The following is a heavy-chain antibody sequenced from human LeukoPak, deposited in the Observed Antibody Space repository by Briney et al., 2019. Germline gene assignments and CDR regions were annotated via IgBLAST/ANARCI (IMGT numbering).Heavy chain of an antibody. D-gene: IGHD1-26*01. CDR1: RFTFDDYA. J-gene: IGHJ4*02. Sequence: GRSLRLSCAASRFTFDDYAMHWVRQAPGKGLEWDSGISWNSGSIGYADSVKVRFTISRDNAKNSLYLQMSSLRAEDMALYYCAKDVGGELPGYYFDYWGQGTLVTVSS. CDR2: ISWNSGSI. V-gene: IGHV3-9*03. CDR3: AKDVGGELPGYYFDY.